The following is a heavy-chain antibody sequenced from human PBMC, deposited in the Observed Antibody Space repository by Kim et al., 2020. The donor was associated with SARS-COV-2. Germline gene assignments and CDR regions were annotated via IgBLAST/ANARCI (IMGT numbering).Heavy chain of an antibody. V-gene: IGHV3-21*01. CDR3: VGASFDY. J-gene: IGHJ4*02. CDR2: SSSYI. Sequence: SSSYIYYADSVKGRFTISRDNAKNSLYLQMTSLRAEDTAVYYCVGASFDYWGQGTLVTVSS.